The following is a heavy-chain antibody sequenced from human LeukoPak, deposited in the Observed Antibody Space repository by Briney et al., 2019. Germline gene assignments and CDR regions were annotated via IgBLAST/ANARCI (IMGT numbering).Heavy chain of an antibody. V-gene: IGHV4-59*01. CDR3: AKALDGYLSSAFDI. Sequence: NPSETLSLTCTVSGGSISSYYWSWIRQPPGKGLEWIGYIYYSGSTNYNPSLKSRVTISVDTSKNQFSLKLTSVTAADTAVYYCAKALDGYLSSAFDIWGQGTMVTVSS. CDR2: IYYSGST. D-gene: IGHD5-24*01. J-gene: IGHJ3*02. CDR1: GGSISSYY.